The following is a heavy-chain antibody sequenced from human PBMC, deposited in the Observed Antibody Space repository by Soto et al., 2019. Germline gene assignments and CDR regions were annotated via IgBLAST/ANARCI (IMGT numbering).Heavy chain of an antibody. CDR3: ASSTGTNYFDY. CDR2: IYFSGTT. CDR1: GGYINSYY. Sequence: YEKLARNCSLSGGYINSYYWSWIRQPPGEGLEWIGYIYFSGTTNYNPSLKSRITISANTSKKQFSLKLTSATAADTAVYYCASSTGTNYFDYLGQGIMVTVS. V-gene: IGHV4-59*01. J-gene: IGHJ4*02.